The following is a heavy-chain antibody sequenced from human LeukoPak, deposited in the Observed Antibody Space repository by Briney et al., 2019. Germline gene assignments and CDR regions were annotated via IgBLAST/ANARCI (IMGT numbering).Heavy chain of an antibody. Sequence: GGSLRLSCAASGFTFSSYAMHWVRQAPGKGLEWVAVISYDGSNKYYADSVKGRFTISRDNSKNTLYLQMNSLRAEDTAVYYCASGSPYGDCSDYWGQGTLVTVSS. CDR1: GFTFSSYA. CDR2: ISYDGSNK. J-gene: IGHJ4*02. D-gene: IGHD4-17*01. V-gene: IGHV3-30-3*01. CDR3: ASGSPYGDCSDY.